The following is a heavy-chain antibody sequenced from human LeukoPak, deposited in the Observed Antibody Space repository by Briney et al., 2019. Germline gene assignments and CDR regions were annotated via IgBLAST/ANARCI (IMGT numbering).Heavy chain of an antibody. CDR3: ARDGNFDWLLPYYYMDV. Sequence: SETLSLTCTVSGGSISSYYWSWIRQPPGKGLEWIGYIYYSGSTNYNPSLKSRVTISVDTSKNQFSLKLCSVTAADTAVYYCARDGNFDWLLPYYYMDVWGKGTTVTVSS. V-gene: IGHV4-59*01. J-gene: IGHJ6*03. D-gene: IGHD3-9*01. CDR1: GGSISSYY. CDR2: IYYSGST.